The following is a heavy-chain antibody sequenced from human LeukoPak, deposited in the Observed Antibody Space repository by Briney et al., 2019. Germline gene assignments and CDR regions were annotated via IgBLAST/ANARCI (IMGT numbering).Heavy chain of an antibody. CDR2: IKQDGNEK. CDR3: AREGRVGSGWYGGAFDI. Sequence: PGGSLRLSCAASGFTFSSYSMNWVRQAPGKGLEWVADIKQDGNEKYYVDSVKGRFTISRDNAKNSLYLQMDSLRAEDTAVYYCAREGRVGSGWYGGAFDIWGQGTMVTVS. CDR1: GFTFSSYS. D-gene: IGHD6-19*01. J-gene: IGHJ3*02. V-gene: IGHV3-7*01.